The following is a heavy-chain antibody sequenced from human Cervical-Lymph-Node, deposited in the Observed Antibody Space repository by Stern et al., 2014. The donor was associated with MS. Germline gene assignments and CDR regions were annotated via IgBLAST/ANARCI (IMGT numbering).Heavy chain of an antibody. D-gene: IGHD1-7*01. CDR1: GYTFTGQY. CDR3: ARGLRGDWNYDAFDY. Sequence: VQLVESGAEVKKPGASVKVSCKASGYTFTGQYMHWVRQAPGQGLEWMGRFNPNSGGTSYAQKFQGRVTMTRDTSINTASMELSRLTSDDTAMYYCARGLRGDWNYDAFDYWGQGTLVTVSS. CDR2: FNPNSGGT. V-gene: IGHV1-2*06. J-gene: IGHJ4*02.